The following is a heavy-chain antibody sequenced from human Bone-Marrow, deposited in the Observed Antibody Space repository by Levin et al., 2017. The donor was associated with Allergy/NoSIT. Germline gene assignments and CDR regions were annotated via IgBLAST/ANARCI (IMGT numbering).Heavy chain of an antibody. CDR2: IREDGSDK. V-gene: IGHV3-7*04. D-gene: IGHD6-19*01. J-gene: IGHJ4*02. CDR3: ARDYGVAVADKFFDH. Sequence: PGGSLRLSCAASGFAFRSYWMSWVRLIPGKGLEWVANIREDGSDKYYVDSVKGRFTLSRDNAKNSLSLQMNSLRVEDTAIYYCARDYGVAVADKFFDHWGPGTLVTVSS. CDR1: GFAFRSYW.